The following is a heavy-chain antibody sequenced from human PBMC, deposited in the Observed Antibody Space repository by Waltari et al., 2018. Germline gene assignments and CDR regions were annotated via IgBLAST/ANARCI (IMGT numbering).Heavy chain of an antibody. Sequence: QVQLQESGPGLVKPSQTLSLTCTVSGGSISSGSYYWSWIRPPAGKGLEWVGLNYTSGSTNHNPSLKCRVTISVDTSKNQFSLKLSAVTAADTAVYYCARDVRDSSSHYYFDYWGQGTLVTVSS. D-gene: IGHD6-6*01. CDR3: ARDVRDSSSHYYFDY. CDR1: GGSISSGSYY. J-gene: IGHJ4*02. V-gene: IGHV4-61*02. CDR2: NYTSGST.